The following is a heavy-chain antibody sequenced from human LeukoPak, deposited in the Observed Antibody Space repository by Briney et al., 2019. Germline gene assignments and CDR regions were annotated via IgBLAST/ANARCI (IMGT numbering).Heavy chain of an antibody. Sequence: GGSLRLSCAASGFTFSSYAMSWVRQAPGKGLEWVSAISGSGGSTYYADSVKGRFTISRDNSKNTLYLQMNSLRAEDTAVYYCAKVVSGTMVRGVVIGAFDIWGQGTMVTVSS. J-gene: IGHJ3*02. CDR1: GFTFSSYA. D-gene: IGHD3-10*01. CDR3: AKVVSGTMVRGVVIGAFDI. CDR2: ISGSGGST. V-gene: IGHV3-23*01.